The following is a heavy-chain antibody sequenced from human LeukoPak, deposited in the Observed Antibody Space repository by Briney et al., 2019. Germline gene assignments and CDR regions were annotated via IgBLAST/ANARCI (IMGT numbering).Heavy chain of an antibody. CDR2: ISGSGYNT. CDR3: ATSTTSFDY. D-gene: IGHD1-14*01. J-gene: IGHJ4*02. CDR1: GFAFDTYG. V-gene: IGHV3-23*01. Sequence: PGGSLRLSCAASGFAFDTYGMTWARQAPGKGLEWVSSISGSGYNTYYAGSVKGRFTISRDNSKNTLYLQMNSLRAEDTAIYYCATSTTSFDYWGQGTLVTVSS.